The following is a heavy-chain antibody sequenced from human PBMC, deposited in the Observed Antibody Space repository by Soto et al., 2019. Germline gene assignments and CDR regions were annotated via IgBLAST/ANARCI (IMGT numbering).Heavy chain of an antibody. CDR2: TYDTGVT. D-gene: IGHD3-16*01. CDR1: GGPLRQYGHF. Sequence: SETLCLTCSVSGGPLRQYGHFWTWNRQRPGSGLEWIGYTYDTGVTYYSPTLQSRISISVDTTKTQFSLTLNPVAAAAAAVYYGVTDPGGPTHQSFDSWGHGTMVTVSS. CDR3: VTDPGGPTHQSFDS. J-gene: IGHJ5*01. V-gene: IGHV4-31*03.